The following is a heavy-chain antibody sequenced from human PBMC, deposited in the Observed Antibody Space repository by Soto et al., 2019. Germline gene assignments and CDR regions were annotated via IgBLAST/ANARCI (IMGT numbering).Heavy chain of an antibody. D-gene: IGHD4-17*01. Sequence: SETLSLTCTVSGGSISSSSYYWGWIRQPPGKGLEWIGSIYYSGSTYYNPSLKSRITISVDTSKNQFSLKLSSVTAADTAVYYCARHDDHGDPGGSFDYWGQGTLVTVSS. J-gene: IGHJ4*02. CDR2: IYYSGST. V-gene: IGHV4-39*01. CDR3: ARHDDHGDPGGSFDY. CDR1: GGSISSSSYY.